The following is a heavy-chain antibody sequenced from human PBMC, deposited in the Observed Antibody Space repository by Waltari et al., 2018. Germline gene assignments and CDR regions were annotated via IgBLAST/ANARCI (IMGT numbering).Heavy chain of an antibody. D-gene: IGHD2-21*02. J-gene: IGHJ5*02. CDR1: GGSSRGFF. Sequence: VQLQGSGPSVLKRSETQSLNSTVFGGSSRGFFWSWVRQPPGKGLDWIGYIYYTGSTNFNPSLKSRVTMSVDTSKNQFSLKLSSVTAADTAFYYCARGGGGDWEWFDPWGQGTLVTVSS. V-gene: IGHV4-59*01. CDR2: IYYTGST. CDR3: ARGGGGDWEWFDP.